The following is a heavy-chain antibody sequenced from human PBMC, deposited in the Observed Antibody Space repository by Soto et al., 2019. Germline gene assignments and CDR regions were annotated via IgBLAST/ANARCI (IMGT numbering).Heavy chain of an antibody. CDR3: ARERKFDFWRKGLDV. D-gene: IGHD3-3*01. J-gene: IGHJ6*02. CDR1: GYTFTTYD. V-gene: IGHV1-8*01. CDR2: MDPNSGST. Sequence: ASVKVFCKASGYTFTTYDINWVRQAPGQGLEWLGWMDPNSGSTGYAQNFQGRITMTRNISRNTAHMELSSLQSEDTAVYYCARERKFDFWRKGLDVWGQGTTVTVSS.